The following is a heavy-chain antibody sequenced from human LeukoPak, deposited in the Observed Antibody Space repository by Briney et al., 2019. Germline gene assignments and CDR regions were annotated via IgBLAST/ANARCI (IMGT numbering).Heavy chain of an antibody. Sequence: GRSLRLSCAASGFTFSSYGMHWVRQAPGKGLEWVALIWYDGSNKYYTDSVKGRFTISRDNSKDTLYLQMNSLRAEDTGVYYCARDRGTNIVATGLRAGYFDYWGQGTLVTVSS. CDR3: ARDRGTNIVATGLRAGYFDY. CDR2: IWYDGSNK. J-gene: IGHJ4*02. D-gene: IGHD5-12*01. CDR1: GFTFSSYG. V-gene: IGHV3-33*01.